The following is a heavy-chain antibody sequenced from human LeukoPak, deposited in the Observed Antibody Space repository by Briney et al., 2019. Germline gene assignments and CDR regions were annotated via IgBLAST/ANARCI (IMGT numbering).Heavy chain of an antibody. Sequence: GGSLRLSCAASGFTFSSYAMSWVRQAPGKGLEWVSAINGSGGSTYYADSVKGRFTISRDNSKNTLYLQMNSLRAEDTAVYYCAKDRGGSSRVVVPAANNWFDPWGQGTLVTVSS. CDR3: AKDRGGSSRVVVPAANNWFDP. CDR1: GFTFSSYA. D-gene: IGHD2-2*01. J-gene: IGHJ5*02. V-gene: IGHV3-23*01. CDR2: INGSGGST.